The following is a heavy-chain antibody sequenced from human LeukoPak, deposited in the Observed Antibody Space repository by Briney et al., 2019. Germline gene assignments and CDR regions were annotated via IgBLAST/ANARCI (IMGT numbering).Heavy chain of an antibody. CDR3: AKPAWGETFDD. D-gene: IGHD3-16*01. Sequence: PGGSLRLSCAASGFSFRNYAMSWVRQAPGKGLEWVSAISNSGGSTYYADSVKGRFTISRDNSKNTLYLQVNSLRAEDTAVYYCAKPAWGETFDDWGHGTLVTVSS. J-gene: IGHJ4*01. CDR1: GFSFRNYA. CDR2: ISNSGGST. V-gene: IGHV3-23*01.